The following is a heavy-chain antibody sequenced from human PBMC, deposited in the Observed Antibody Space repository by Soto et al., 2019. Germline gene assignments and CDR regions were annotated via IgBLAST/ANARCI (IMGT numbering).Heavy chain of an antibody. CDR1: GGSISSGGYY. Sequence: SETLSLTCTVSGGSISSGGYYWGWIRHHPGKGLEWIGYISHRGTAYYTPSLKSRVSLSVDPSKSQFSLNVTSLTAADTAVYYCARVSATGTRWFDPWGPGTLVTVSS. D-gene: IGHD6-13*01. CDR2: ISHRGTA. V-gene: IGHV4-31*03. CDR3: ARVSATGTRWFDP. J-gene: IGHJ5*02.